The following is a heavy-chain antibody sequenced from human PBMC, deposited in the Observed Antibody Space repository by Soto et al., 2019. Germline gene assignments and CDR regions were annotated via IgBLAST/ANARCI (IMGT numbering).Heavy chain of an antibody. J-gene: IGHJ5*02. D-gene: IGHD3-16*02. V-gene: IGHV4-31*03. CDR2: IYYSGST. Sequence: PSETLSLTCTVSGGSISSGGYYWSWIRQHPGKGLEWIGYIYYSGSTYYNPSLKSRVTISVDTSKNQFSLKLSSVTAADTAVYYCARDNKRRVVQTWGQGTLVTVSS. CDR1: GGSISSGGYY. CDR3: ARDNKRRVVQT.